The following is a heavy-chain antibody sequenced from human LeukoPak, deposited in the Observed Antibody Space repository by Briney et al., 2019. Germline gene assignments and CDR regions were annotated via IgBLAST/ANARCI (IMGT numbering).Heavy chain of an antibody. CDR1: GGSISSYY. J-gene: IGHJ6*02. Sequence: SETLSLTCTVSGGSISSYYWSWIRQPPGKGLEWIAFIYYSGSTNYNPSLKSRVTISVDTSKNQFSLKLSSVTAADTAVYYCARVRPPYYDILTRGYGMDVWGQGTTVTVSS. CDR3: ARVRPPYYDILTRGYGMDV. D-gene: IGHD3-9*01. CDR2: IYYSGST. V-gene: IGHV4-59*01.